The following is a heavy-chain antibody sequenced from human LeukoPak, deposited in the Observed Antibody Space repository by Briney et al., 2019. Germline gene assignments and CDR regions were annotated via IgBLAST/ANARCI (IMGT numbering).Heavy chain of an antibody. Sequence: GAAVKVSFKCSGCTFSSYAISWVRQAPGQGLEWMGVIIPFFGTANYAQKFQGRVTITADESTSTDYKELSSLRSENTAVYDCAKGTYSSSWYPRVFDYWRQGTLATVSS. CDR1: GCTFSSYA. CDR2: IIPFFGTA. CDR3: AKGTYSSSWYPRVFDY. V-gene: IGHV1-69*13. D-gene: IGHD6-13*01. J-gene: IGHJ4*02.